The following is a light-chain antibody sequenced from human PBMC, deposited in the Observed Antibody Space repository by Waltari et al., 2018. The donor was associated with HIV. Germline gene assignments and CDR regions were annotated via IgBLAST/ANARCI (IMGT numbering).Light chain of an antibody. J-gene: IGKJ1*01. V-gene: IGKV1-5*03. CDR1: QSLSNW. CDR3: QQYNTYSGT. CDR2: TAS. Sequence: DIQMTQSPSTLSASVGDRVTLTCRASQSLSNWLAWYQQKPGKAPKLLIYTASSLESGVPSRFSGSGSGTEFTRTISILQPDDFATYYCQQYNTYSGTFGQGTKVEIK.